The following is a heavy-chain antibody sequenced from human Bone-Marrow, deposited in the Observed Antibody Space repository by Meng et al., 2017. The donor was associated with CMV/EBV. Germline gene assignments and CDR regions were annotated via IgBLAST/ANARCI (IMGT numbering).Heavy chain of an antibody. CDR3: ARGLRTGYFYYYGMAV. D-gene: IGHD2-15*01. CDR1: GFTFDDYA. Sequence: SLKISCAASGFTFDDYAMHWVRQAPGKGLEWVSGISWNSGSIGYADSVKGRFTISRDNAKNSLYLQMNSLRDEDTALYYCARGLRTGYFYYYGMAVWGQGTTVTVSS. V-gene: IGHV3-9*01. J-gene: IGHJ6*02. CDR2: ISWNSGSI.